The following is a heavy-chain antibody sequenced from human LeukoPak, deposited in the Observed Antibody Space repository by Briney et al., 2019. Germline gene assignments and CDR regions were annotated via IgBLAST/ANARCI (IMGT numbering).Heavy chain of an antibody. D-gene: IGHD3-10*01. V-gene: IGHV4-39*07. J-gene: IGHJ5*02. CDR3: SRYDSDTVDFDR. CDR1: GGSISSSSYY. CDR2: IYYSGGT. Sequence: LGTLSLTCSVSGGSISSSSYYWGWVRLPPRKGMGWIGSIYYSGGTYYNPSLKSRVPISVDTSKNHFSLKLSSVTAADTAFYYCSRYDSDTVDFDRWGQGTLVTISS.